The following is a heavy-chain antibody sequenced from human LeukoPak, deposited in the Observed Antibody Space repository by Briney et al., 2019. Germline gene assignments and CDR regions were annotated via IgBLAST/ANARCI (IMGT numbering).Heavy chain of an antibody. J-gene: IGHJ4*02. CDR2: INHSGST. Sequence: SETLSLTCAVYGRSFSGYYWSWIRQPPGKGLEWIGEINHSGSTNYNPSLKSRVTISVDTSKNQFSLKLSSVTAADTAVYYCARLSYYYDSSGLDYWGQGTLVTVSS. D-gene: IGHD3-22*01. V-gene: IGHV4-34*01. CDR3: ARLSYYYDSSGLDY. CDR1: GRSFSGYY.